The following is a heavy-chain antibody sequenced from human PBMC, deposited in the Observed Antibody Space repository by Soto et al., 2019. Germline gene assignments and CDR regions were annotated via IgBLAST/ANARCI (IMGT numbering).Heavy chain of an antibody. CDR2: IIPIFGTA. CDR1: GGTFSSYA. Sequence: QVQLVQSGAEVKKPGSSVKVSCKASGGTFSSYAISWVRQAPGQGLEWMGGIIPIFGTANYAQKFQGRVTITADESTSTADMELSSLRSEDTAVYYCARAAVVVVAATPYSYYGMDVWGQGTTVTVSS. CDR3: ARAAVVVVAATPYSYYGMDV. J-gene: IGHJ6*02. V-gene: IGHV1-69*01. D-gene: IGHD2-15*01.